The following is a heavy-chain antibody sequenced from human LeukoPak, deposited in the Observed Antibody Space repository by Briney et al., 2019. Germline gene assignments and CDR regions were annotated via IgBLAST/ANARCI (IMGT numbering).Heavy chain of an antibody. D-gene: IGHD1-7*01. CDR3: AKDQRMGITGTFDY. J-gene: IGHJ4*02. V-gene: IGHV3-30*18. Sequence: GRSLRLSCAASGFTFSVYGMYWVRQPPGKGLEWVALISYDGSNKYYADSVKGRFTISRDSSKNTLYLQMNSLRAEDTAVYYCAKDQRMGITGTFDYWGQGTLVTVSS. CDR2: ISYDGSNK. CDR1: GFTFSVYG.